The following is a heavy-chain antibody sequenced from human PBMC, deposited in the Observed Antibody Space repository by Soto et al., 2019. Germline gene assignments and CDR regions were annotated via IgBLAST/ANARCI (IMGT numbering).Heavy chain of an antibody. D-gene: IGHD6-13*01. V-gene: IGHV1-18*01. CDR3: ARDLGQQLFDY. CDR2: ISAYNGNK. Sequence: QVQLVQSGAEVKKPGASVKVSCKASGYTFNSYGISWVRQAPGQGLEWMGWISAYNGNKKYAQKLQGSVTITTDNSTSTAYMELRSLRSDDTAVYYCARDLGQQLFDYWGQGTLVTVSS. CDR1: GYTFNSYG. J-gene: IGHJ4*02.